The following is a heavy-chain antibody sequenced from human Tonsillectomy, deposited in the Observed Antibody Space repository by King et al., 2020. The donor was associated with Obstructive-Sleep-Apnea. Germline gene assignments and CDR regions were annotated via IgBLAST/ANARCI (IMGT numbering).Heavy chain of an antibody. CDR1: GYSFPNYW. CDR3: ARPRGSSRYYFYGLNV. V-gene: IGHV5-10-1*01. Sequence: QLVQSGAEVKKPGESLRISCKGSGYSFPNYWITLVRQMPGKGLEWMGRIYPSDSYTNYSPPFQGHVTISANKSLNTSYLQWVCLKTSDTAIYYCARPRGSSRYYFYGLNVWGQGTTVTVSS. J-gene: IGHJ6*02. CDR2: IYPSDSYT. D-gene: IGHD6-13*01.